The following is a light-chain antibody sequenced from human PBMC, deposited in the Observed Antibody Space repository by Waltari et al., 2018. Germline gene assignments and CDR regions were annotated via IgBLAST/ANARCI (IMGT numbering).Light chain of an antibody. CDR3: ATRDDSLSGPV. CDR2: DNS. V-gene: IGLV1-44*01. CDR1: NSNIGGNT. J-gene: IGLJ3*02. Sequence: QSVLSQPPSVSGTPGQRVTISCFGSNSNIGGNTVNWYQQVPGRAPRLLIRDNSQRPSGVPERFSASKSGTSASLASSGLQSEDEGDYYCATRDDSLSGPVFGGGTKVTV.